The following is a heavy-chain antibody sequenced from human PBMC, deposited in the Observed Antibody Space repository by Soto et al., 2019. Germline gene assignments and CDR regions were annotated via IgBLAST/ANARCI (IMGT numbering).Heavy chain of an antibody. V-gene: IGHV3-23*01. CDR1: GFAFSSYA. D-gene: IGHD6-13*01. CDR3: ANIAAAGTFGFDY. CDR2: ISGSGGST. Sequence: PGGSLRLSCSASGFAFSSYAMSWVRQAPGKGLEWVSAISGSGGSTYYADSVKGRFTISRDNSKNTLYLQMNSLRAEDTAVYYCANIAAAGTFGFDYWGQGTLVTVSS. J-gene: IGHJ4*02.